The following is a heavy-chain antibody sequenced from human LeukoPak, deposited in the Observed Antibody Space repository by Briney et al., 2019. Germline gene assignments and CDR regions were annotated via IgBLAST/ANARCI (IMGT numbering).Heavy chain of an antibody. CDR1: GGSISSYY. D-gene: IGHD2-2*01. CDR3: ARGDIVVVPAAGDAFDI. CDR2: IYYSGST. V-gene: IGHV4-59*01. Sequence: PSETLSLTCTVSGGSISSYYWSWIRQPPGKGREWMGYIYYSGSTNYNPSLKSRVTISVDTSKNQFSLKLSSVTAADTAVYYCARGDIVVVPAAGDAFDIWGQGTMVTVSS. J-gene: IGHJ3*02.